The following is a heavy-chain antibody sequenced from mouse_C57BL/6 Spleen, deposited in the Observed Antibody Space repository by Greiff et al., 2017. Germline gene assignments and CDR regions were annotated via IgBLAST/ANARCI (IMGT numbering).Heavy chain of an antibody. D-gene: IGHD1-1*01. V-gene: IGHV14-3*01. Sequence: VQLQQSVAELVRPGASVKLSCTASGFNIKNNYMHWVKQRPEQGLEWIGRIDPANGNTTYAQKFKGKATLTADTSSNTAYMPLRRLTSDATAIEYCAGSDYVSSAFAYWGQGTLVTVSA. CDR2: IDPANGNT. CDR1: GFNIKNNY. J-gene: IGHJ3*01. CDR3: AGSDYVSSAFAY.